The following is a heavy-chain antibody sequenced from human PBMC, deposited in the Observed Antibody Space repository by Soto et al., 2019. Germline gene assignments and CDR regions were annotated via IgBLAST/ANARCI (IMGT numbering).Heavy chain of an antibody. D-gene: IGHD3-22*01. V-gene: IGHV1-2*04. Sequence: ASVKVSCKASGYAFTGYYMHWVRQAPGQGLEWMGWINPNSGGTNYAQKFQGWVTMTRDTSISTAYMELSRLRSDDTAVYYCARDYYYDSSGYDVWGQGTLVTVSS. CDR2: INPNSGGT. CDR3: ARDYYYDSSGYDV. J-gene: IGHJ4*02. CDR1: GYAFTGYY.